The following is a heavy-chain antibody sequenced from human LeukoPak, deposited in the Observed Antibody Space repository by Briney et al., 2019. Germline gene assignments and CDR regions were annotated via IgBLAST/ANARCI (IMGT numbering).Heavy chain of an antibody. CDR3: TSAPLHYYGSGNAGY. J-gene: IGHJ4*02. D-gene: IGHD3-10*01. CDR2: IRSKAYGGTT. Sequence: PGGSLRLSGAASGFTFGDYAMNWVRQAPGRGLEWVGLIRSKAYGGTTEYAASVKGRFTISRDDSKSIAHLQMNSLKTEDTAVYYCTSAPLHYYGSGNAGYWGQGTLVTVSS. V-gene: IGHV3-49*04. CDR1: GFTFGDYA.